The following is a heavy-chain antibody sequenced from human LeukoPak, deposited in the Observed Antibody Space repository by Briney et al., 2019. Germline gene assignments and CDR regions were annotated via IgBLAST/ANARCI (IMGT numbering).Heavy chain of an antibody. CDR3: AKDSPYYYYMDV. J-gene: IGHJ6*03. Sequence: PGGSLRLSCAASGFTFSSYEMNWVRQAPGKVLEWVSYISSSGSTIYYADSVKGRFTISRDNAKNSLYLQMNSLRAEDTAVYYCAKDSPYYYYMDVWGQGILVTVSS. V-gene: IGHV3-48*03. CDR2: ISSSGSTI. CDR1: GFTFSSYE.